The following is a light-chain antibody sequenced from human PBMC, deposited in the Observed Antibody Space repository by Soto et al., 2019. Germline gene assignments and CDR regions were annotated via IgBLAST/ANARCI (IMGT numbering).Light chain of an antibody. Sequence: EIVLTQSPGTLSLSPGERATLSCWASQSVSGSYLAWYQQKPGQAPRLLIYDASSRATGIPDRFSGSGSGTDFTLTISRLEPEDFAVYSCQQYGTSPPITFGQGTRLEIK. CDR2: DAS. CDR3: QQYGTSPPIT. J-gene: IGKJ5*01. CDR1: QSVSGSY. V-gene: IGKV3-20*01.